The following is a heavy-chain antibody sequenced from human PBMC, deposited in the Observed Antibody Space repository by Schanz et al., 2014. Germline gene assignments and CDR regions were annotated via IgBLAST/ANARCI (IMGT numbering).Heavy chain of an antibody. J-gene: IGHJ3*01. Sequence: QVQLVDSGGGLVKPGGSLRLSCAASGFSFSTHWMAWIRQAPGKGPEWVSDISDSGYSTRYADSVKGRFTISRDNGENSVYLPINSLRVEDTAEYYGARYADYNPTSDVWYDANDVWGQGTVVTVSS. V-gene: IGHV3-11*05. D-gene: IGHD1-1*01. CDR3: ARYADYNPTSDVWYDANDV. CDR1: GFSFSTHW. CDR2: ISDSGYST.